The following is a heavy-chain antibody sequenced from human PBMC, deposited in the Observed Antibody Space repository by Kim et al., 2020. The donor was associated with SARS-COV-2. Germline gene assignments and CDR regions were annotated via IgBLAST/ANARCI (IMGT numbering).Heavy chain of an antibody. Sequence: GGSLRLSCAGSGFTFGDYGLAWVRQAPGKGLEWVSFIRNKAYGGTTEYAAPVNGRFTISKDDSKNIAYLQMNSLKTEDTALYYCTRANGFSIGWYFDVWGRGTLVTVSS. J-gene: IGHJ2*01. V-gene: IGHV3-49*04. D-gene: IGHD2-15*01. CDR1: GFTFGDYG. CDR2: IRNKAYGGTT. CDR3: TRANGFSIGWYFDV.